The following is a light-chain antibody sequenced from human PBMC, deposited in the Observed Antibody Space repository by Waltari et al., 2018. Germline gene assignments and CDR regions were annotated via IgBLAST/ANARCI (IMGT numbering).Light chain of an antibody. CDR2: QDG. Sequence: QSVLTQPPSVSGAPGQRVTVPCTGASSNIGFYSVSWYQQLPGTTPKLLIVQDGKRPSGVSDRFSGSKSATSASLTITGLQTEDEADYYCLSYDSDLSADVFGSGTKLTVL. J-gene: IGLJ6*01. CDR3: LSYDSDLSADV. CDR1: SSNIGFYS. V-gene: IGLV1-40*01.